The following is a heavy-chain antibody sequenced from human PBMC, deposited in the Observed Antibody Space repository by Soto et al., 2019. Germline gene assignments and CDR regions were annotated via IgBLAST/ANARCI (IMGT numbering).Heavy chain of an antibody. V-gene: IGHV3-9*01. D-gene: IGHD3-10*01. J-gene: IGHJ4*02. CDR1: GFTFDDYA. CDR3: AKDRSYRNYYFDY. Sequence: GGSLRLSCAASGFTFDDYAMHWVRQAPGKGLEWVSGISWNSGSIGYADSVKGRFTISRDNAKNSLYLQMNSLRAEDTALYYCAKDRSYRNYYFDYWGQGTLVTVSS. CDR2: ISWNSGSI.